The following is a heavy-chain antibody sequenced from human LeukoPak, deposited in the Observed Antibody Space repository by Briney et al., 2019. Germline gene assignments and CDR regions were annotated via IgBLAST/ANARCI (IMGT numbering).Heavy chain of an antibody. D-gene: IGHD5-18*01. CDR1: GGSFRGYY. CDR3: ARGEGGYSYGYYYYYMDV. CDR2: INHSGST. Sequence: PSETLSLTCAVYGGSFRGYYWSWIRQPPGKGLGWIGEINHSGSTNYNPSLKSRVTISVDTSKNQFSLKLSSVTAADTAVYYCARGEGGYSYGYYYYYMDVWGKGTTVTVSS. V-gene: IGHV4-34*01. J-gene: IGHJ6*03.